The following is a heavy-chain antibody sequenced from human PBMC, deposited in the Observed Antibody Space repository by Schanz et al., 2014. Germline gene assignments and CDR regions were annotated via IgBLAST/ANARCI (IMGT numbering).Heavy chain of an antibody. CDR1: GFTFSSYA. D-gene: IGHD2-2*01. Sequence: QVQLVESGGGVVQPGRSLRLSCAASGFTFSSYALHWVRQAPGKGLEWVAFVPFDGSQKFYADSVKGRFTISRDKSKNTVNLQMNSLRPGDTAVYYCARESSNDIVLVPGAVFDHWGQGILVTVSS. J-gene: IGHJ4*02. CDR2: VPFDGSQK. CDR3: ARESSNDIVLVPGAVFDH. V-gene: IGHV3-30*04.